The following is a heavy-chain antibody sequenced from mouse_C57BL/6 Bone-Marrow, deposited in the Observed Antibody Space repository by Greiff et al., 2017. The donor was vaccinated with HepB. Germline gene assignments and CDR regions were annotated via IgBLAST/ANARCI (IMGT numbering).Heavy chain of an antibody. V-gene: IGHV5-15*01. CDR1: GFTFSDYG. Sequence: EVHLVESGGGLVQPGGSLKLSCAASGFTFSDYGMAWVRQAPRKGPEWVAFISNLAYSIYYADTVTGRFTISRENAKNTLYLEMSSLRSEDTAMYYCARQGSNFWFAYWGQGTLVTVSA. CDR3: ARQGSNFWFAY. J-gene: IGHJ3*01. D-gene: IGHD2-5*01. CDR2: ISNLAYSI.